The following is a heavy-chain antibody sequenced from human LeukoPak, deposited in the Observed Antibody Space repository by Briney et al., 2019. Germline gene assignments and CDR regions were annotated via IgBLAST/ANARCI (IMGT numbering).Heavy chain of an antibody. J-gene: IGHJ4*02. D-gene: IGHD3-22*01. CDR3: AKGSYYDSSGSFYFDY. V-gene: IGHV3-21*04. Sequence: GGSLRLSCAASGFTFSSYSMNWVRQAPGKGLEWVSSISSSSSYIYYADSVKGRFTISRGNSKNTLYVQVNSLGTEDTAAYYCAKGSYYDSSGSFYFDYWGQGTLVTVSS. CDR1: GFTFSSYS. CDR2: ISSSSSYI.